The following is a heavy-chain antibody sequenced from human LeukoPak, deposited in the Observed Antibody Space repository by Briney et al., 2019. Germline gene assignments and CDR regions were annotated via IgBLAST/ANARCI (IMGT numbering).Heavy chain of an antibody. CDR3: ARDIAAAGTVAFDI. CDR1: GGTFSSYA. D-gene: IGHD6-13*01. CDR2: IIPIFGTA. Sequence: SVKVSCKASGGTFSSYAISWVRQAPGQGLEWMGGIIPIFGTASYAQKLQGRVTITADKSTSTAYMELSSLRSEDTAVYYCARDIAAAGTVAFDIWGQGTMVTVSS. V-gene: IGHV1-69*06. J-gene: IGHJ3*02.